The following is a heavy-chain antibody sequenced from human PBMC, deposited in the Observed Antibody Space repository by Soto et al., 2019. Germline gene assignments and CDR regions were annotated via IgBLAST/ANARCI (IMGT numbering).Heavy chain of an antibody. D-gene: IGHD5-12*01. CDR3: ARGGGYDYYYYYYMDV. V-gene: IGHV4-59*01. CDR1: GGSISSYY. CDR2: IYDSGST. J-gene: IGHJ6*03. Sequence: QVQLQESGPGLVKPSETLSLTCTVSGGSISSYYWSWIRQPPGKGLEWIGYIYDSGSTNYNPSLKSRVTISVDTSKNQFSLKLSSVTAADTAVYYCARGGGYDYYYYYYMDVWGKGTTVTVSS.